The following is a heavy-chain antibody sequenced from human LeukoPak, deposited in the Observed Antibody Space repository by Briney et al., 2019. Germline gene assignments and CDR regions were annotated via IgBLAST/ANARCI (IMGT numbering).Heavy chain of an antibody. V-gene: IGHV4-59*01. CDR2: IYDSGST. CDR3: ARGGWYFYV. J-gene: IGHJ2*01. CDR1: GGSICRYH. Sequence: PSETLSLTYTISGGSICRYHWSWIRQPPGKGLEWIGYIYDSGSTNYKPSLKSRVTISVDTSKNQFSLKLSSVTAADTAVYYCARGGWYFYVWGRGTLVTVSS.